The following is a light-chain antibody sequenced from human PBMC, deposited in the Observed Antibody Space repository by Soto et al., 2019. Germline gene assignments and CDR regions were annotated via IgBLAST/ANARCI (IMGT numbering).Light chain of an antibody. V-gene: IGLV2-14*01. CDR2: AVS. CDR1: SSDVGLYDY. Sequence: QSSLTHSASLSGSPGQSITISCTGTSSDVGLYDYVSWYQQHPGKAPQLMIYAVSNRPSGASNRFSASKSGNTASLFISGLQAEDEADYYCSSYTSDSSYVFGSGTKVTVL. CDR3: SSYTSDSSYV. J-gene: IGLJ1*01.